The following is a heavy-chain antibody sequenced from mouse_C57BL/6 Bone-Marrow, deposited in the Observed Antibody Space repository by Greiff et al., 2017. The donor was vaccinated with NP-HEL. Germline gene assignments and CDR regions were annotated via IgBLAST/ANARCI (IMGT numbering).Heavy chain of an antibody. J-gene: IGHJ4*01. D-gene: IGHD2-5*01. CDR1: GFTFSSYA. Sequence: EVHLVESGEGLVKPGGSLKLSCAASGFTFSSYAMSWVRQTPEKRLEWVAYISSGGDYIYYADTVKGRFTISRDNARNTLYLQRSSLKSEYTAMYYCTRGDYSNLYYYAMDYWGQGTSVTVSS. CDR2: ISSGGDYI. V-gene: IGHV5-9-1*02. CDR3: TRGDYSNLYYYAMDY.